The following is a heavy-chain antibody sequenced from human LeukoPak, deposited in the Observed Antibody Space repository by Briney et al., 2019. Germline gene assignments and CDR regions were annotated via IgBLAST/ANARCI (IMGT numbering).Heavy chain of an antibody. V-gene: IGHV4-39*07. D-gene: IGHD2-15*01. CDR3: ARARDSNYYYGMGV. Sequence: ASETLSLTCTVSGGSISSSSYYWGWIRQPPGKGLEWIGSIYYSGSTYYNPSLKSRVTISEGTSKNQFSLKMTSVTAADTAVNYCARARDSNYYYGMGVWGLGTTVTVSS. J-gene: IGHJ6*02. CDR2: IYYSGST. CDR1: GGSISSSSYY.